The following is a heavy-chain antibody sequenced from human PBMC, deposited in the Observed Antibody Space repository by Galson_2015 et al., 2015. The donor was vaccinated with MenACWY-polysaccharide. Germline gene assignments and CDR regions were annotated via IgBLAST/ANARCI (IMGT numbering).Heavy chain of an antibody. CDR2: ILSDGSST. D-gene: IGHD2-2*01. Sequence: SLRLSCAASGFTFSSSWMHWVRQAPGKGLVWVSRILSDGSSTSYADSVKGRFTISRDNAKNSLYLQMNSLRAEDTAVYYCARDLPGYCGSTSCLYYHYGMDVWGQGTTVTVSS. V-gene: IGHV3-74*01. CDR1: GFTFSSSW. CDR3: ARDLPGYCGSTSCLYYHYGMDV. J-gene: IGHJ6*02.